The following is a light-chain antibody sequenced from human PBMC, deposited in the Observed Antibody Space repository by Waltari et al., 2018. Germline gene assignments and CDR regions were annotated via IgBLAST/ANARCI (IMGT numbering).Light chain of an antibody. CDR3: QEDYDAPPIT. CDR1: RYLSS. J-gene: IGKJ5*01. V-gene: IGKV4-1*01. Sequence: DIVLTQSPESLALSLGERAAINCRSSRYLSSIAWYQQKPGHPPKLLIYGASTRQSGVPDRVSGSGSGTDFTLTISSLQPEDVAVYYCQEDYDAPPITFGQGTRLEIK. CDR2: GAS.